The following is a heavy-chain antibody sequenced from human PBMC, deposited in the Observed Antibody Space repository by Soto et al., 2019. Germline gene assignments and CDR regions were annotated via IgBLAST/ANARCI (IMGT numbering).Heavy chain of an antibody. V-gene: IGHV4-59*01. CDR2: MYNTGST. CDR1: GASISSYY. Sequence: SETLSLTCTVSGASISSYYWSWIRQPPWKGLEWIGYMYNTGSTIYNPSLKSRVTISVDTSKNQFSLKLNSVTAADTAVYYCARDLWGYCGADCYPLDVWGQGTTVTVS. CDR3: ARDLWGYCGADCYPLDV. D-gene: IGHD2-21*02. J-gene: IGHJ6*02.